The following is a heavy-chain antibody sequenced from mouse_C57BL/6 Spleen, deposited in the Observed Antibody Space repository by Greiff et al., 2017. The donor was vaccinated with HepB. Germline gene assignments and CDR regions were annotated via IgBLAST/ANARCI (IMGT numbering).Heavy chain of an antibody. J-gene: IGHJ1*03. CDR1: GYTFTSYW. V-gene: IGHV1-69*01. D-gene: IGHD1-1*01. Sequence: QVQLQQPGAELVMPGASVKLSCKASGYTFTSYWMHWVKQRPGQGLEWIGEIDPSDSYTNYNQKFKGKSTLTVDKSSSTAYMQLSSLTSEDSAVYYCARLGLLPYFDVGGTGTTVTVSS. CDR2: IDPSDSYT. CDR3: ARLGLLPYFDV.